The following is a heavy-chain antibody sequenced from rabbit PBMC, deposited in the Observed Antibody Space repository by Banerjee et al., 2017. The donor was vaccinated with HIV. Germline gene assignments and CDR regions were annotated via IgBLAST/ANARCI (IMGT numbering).Heavy chain of an antibody. J-gene: IGHJ4*01. CDR2: INTNSGNA. Sequence: QEQLEESGGDLVKPGASLTLTCTASGFDFSNNAMCWVRQAPGKGLEWIACINTNSGNAVYASWAKGRFTISKTSSTTVTLQMTSLTAADTATHFCARDLAGVIGWNFNLCGPGTLVTVS. CDR3: ARDLAGVIGWNFNL. D-gene: IGHD4-1*01. CDR1: GFDFSNNA. V-gene: IGHV1S45*01.